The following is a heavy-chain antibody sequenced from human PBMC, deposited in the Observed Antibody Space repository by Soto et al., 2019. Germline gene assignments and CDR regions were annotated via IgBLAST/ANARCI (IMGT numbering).Heavy chain of an antibody. CDR2: IYYSGST. CDR3: ARVGGDYDISGSYWFDP. J-gene: IGHJ5*02. Sequence: SETLSLTCTVSGGSISSSSYYWGWIRQPPGKGLEWIGSIYYSGSTYYNPSLKSRVTISVDTSKNQFSLKLSSVTAVDTAVYYCARVGGDYDISGSYWFDPWGQGTLVTVSS. D-gene: IGHD3-22*01. CDR1: GGSISSSSYY. V-gene: IGHV4-39*07.